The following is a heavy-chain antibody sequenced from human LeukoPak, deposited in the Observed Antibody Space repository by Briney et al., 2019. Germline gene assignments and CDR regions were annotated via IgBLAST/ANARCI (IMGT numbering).Heavy chain of an antibody. J-gene: IGHJ4*02. CDR2: ISWNSGSI. CDR1: GFTFSSYS. D-gene: IGHD6-13*01. CDR3: AKSQRHSSSWSPTDY. Sequence: GGSLRLSCAASGFTFSSYSMNWVRQAPGKGLEWVSGISWNSGSIGYADSVKGRFTISRDNAKNSLYLQMNSLRAEDTALYYCAKSQRHSSSWSPTDYWGQGTLVTVSS. V-gene: IGHV3-9*01.